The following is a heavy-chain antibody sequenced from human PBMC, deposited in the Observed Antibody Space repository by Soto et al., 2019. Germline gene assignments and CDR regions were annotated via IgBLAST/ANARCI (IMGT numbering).Heavy chain of an antibody. D-gene: IGHD6-13*01. CDR2: IFSNDEK. CDR1: GFSLSNARMG. CDR3: ARYSSSWYFFDY. J-gene: IGHJ4*02. Sequence: FGPTLVNPTDTLTLTCTVSGFSLSNARMGVSWIRQPPGKALEWLAHIFSNDEKSYSTSLKSRLTISKDTSKSQVVLTMTSMDPVDTATYYCARYSSSWYFFDYWGQGTLVTVSS. V-gene: IGHV2-26*01.